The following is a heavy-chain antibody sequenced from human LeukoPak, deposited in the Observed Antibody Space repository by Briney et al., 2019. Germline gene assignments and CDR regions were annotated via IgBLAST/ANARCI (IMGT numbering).Heavy chain of an antibody. CDR2: IYYSGST. J-gene: IGHJ4*02. D-gene: IGHD4-11*01. Sequence: PSETLSLTCTVSGGSISSGDYYWSWIRQPPGKGLEWIGYIYYSGSTYYDPSLKSRVTISVDTSKNQFSLELSSVTAADTAVYYCASANDYSNVDYWGQGTLVTVSS. CDR1: GGSISSGDYY. V-gene: IGHV4-30-4*01. CDR3: ASANDYSNVDY.